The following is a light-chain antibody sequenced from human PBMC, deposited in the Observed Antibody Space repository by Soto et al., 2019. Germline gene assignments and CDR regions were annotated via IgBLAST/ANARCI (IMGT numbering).Light chain of an antibody. J-gene: IGLJ3*02. CDR2: NNN. Sequence: QSVLTQPPSVSGAPGERVTISCTGRSSNIGSGYPVHWYQQLPGTAPKLLIYNNNYRPSGVPDRFVGSQSGTSASLAITGLQDEDEGDYYCQSYDYSLTAFVFGGGTKLTVL. CDR1: SSNIGSGYP. V-gene: IGLV1-40*01. CDR3: QSYDYSLTAFV.